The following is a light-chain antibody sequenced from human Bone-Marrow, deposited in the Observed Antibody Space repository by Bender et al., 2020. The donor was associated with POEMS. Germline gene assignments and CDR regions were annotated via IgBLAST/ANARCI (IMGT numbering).Light chain of an antibody. J-gene: IGLJ2*01. Sequence: QSALTQPASVSGSPGQSITISCTGSSSDIGTYKFVSWYQQYPGKAPKLMIYEVTKRPSGVSSRFSGSKSGNTASLTISGLQAEDEADYYCCSYAGSTTVFGGGTELTVL. CDR3: CSYAGSTTV. V-gene: IGLV2-23*02. CDR2: EVT. CDR1: SSDIGTYKF.